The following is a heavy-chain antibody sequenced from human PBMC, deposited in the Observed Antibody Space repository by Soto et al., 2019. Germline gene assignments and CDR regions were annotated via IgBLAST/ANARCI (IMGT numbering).Heavy chain of an antibody. CDR1: GFALSDNY. D-gene: IGHD2-15*01. Sequence: QVQLVESGGGLGEPGGSLRLSCTGSGFALSDNYMTWIRQAPGTGLEWVSYSSSSGSYINYADSVKGRFTISRDNAYNSLYLQMDSLRAEDTAVYFCARSSGRRQVGRYDYGLDVWGQGTTVTVS. CDR2: SSSSGSYI. CDR3: ARSSGRRQVGRYDYGLDV. V-gene: IGHV3-11*06. J-gene: IGHJ6*02.